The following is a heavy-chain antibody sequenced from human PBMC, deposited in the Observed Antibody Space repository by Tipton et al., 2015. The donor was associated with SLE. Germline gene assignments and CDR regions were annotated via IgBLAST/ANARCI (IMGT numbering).Heavy chain of an antibody. CDR3: ARQPVYYYYYMDV. V-gene: IGHV4-38-2*02. CDR1: GYFISGGYF. CDR2: IYHRGST. Sequence: TLSLTCTVSGYFISGGYFWGWIRQPPGKGLEWIGSIYHRGSTYYNPSLRSRVTISPDTSTNQFSLKLSSVTAADTAVYYCARQPVYYYYYMDVWGKGTTVTVSS. J-gene: IGHJ6*03.